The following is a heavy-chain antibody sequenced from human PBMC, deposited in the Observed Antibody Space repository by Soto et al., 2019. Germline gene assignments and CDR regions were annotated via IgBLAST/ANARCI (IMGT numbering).Heavy chain of an antibody. J-gene: IGHJ4*02. D-gene: IGHD5-12*01. CDR1: GGSISSSSYY. CDR3: ARHGSGYDPYYFDY. V-gene: IGHV4-39*01. CDR2: IYYSGST. Sequence: QLQLQESGPGLVKPSETLSLTCTVSGGSISSSSYYWGWIRQPPGKGLEWIGSIYYSGSTYYNPSLTGRVTTSVDTSKNQFSLKLSSVTAADTAVYYCARHGSGYDPYYFDYWGQGTLVTVSS.